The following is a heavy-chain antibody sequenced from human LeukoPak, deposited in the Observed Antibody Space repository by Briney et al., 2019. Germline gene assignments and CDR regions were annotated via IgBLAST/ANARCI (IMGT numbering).Heavy chain of an antibody. CDR1: GYSFTSYW. D-gene: IGHD5-12*01. J-gene: IGHJ5*02. V-gene: IGHV5-51*01. CDR3: ARHFGAVATGNWFDP. Sequence: GESLKISCKGSGYSFTSYWIGWVRQVPGKGLEWMGIIYPGDSDTRYSPSFQGQVTISADKSISTAYLQWSSLKASDTAMYYCARHFGAVATGNWFDPWGQGTLVTVSS. CDR2: IYPGDSDT.